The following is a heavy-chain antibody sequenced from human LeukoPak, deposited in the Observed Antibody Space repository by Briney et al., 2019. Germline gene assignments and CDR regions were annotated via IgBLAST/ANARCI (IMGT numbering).Heavy chain of an antibody. J-gene: IGHJ4*02. CDR2: ISGSGGST. CDR1: GFTFSSYA. V-gene: IGHV3-23*01. D-gene: IGHD5-12*01. Sequence: GRSLRLSCAASGFTFSSYAMSWVRQAPGKGLEWVSAISGSGGSTYYADSVKGRFTISRDNSKNTLYLQMNSLRAEDTAVYYCAKSVQAATIPYYFDYWGQGTLVTVSS. CDR3: AKSVQAATIPYYFDY.